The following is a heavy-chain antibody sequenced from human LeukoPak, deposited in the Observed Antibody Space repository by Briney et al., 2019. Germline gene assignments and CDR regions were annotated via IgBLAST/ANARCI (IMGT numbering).Heavy chain of an antibody. CDR1: GFTFSSYG. D-gene: IGHD2-2*01. V-gene: IGHV3-33*01. Sequence: GGSLRLSCTASGFTFSSYGMHWVRQARGRGLEGVAVICHDASNKYYADSVRDGFIIYRDNSKNTMYLEMNSLRVEDTAVYYCARDRGQLSTWFDPWGQGTLVTVSS. CDR2: ICHDASNK. J-gene: IGHJ5*02. CDR3: ARDRGQLSTWFDP.